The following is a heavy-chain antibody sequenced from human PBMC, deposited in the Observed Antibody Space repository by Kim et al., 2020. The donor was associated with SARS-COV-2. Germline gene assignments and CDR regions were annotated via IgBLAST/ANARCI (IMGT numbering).Heavy chain of an antibody. CDR3: ARDGKYSTSLFDY. CDR2: NSAYNGNT. CDR1: RYTFTNFG. V-gene: IGHV1-18*01. Sequence: ASVKVSCKASRYTFTNFGISWVRQAPGQGLEWMGWNSAYNGNTNYAQNLQGRVTMTTDTSTSTAYMELRSLRSDDTAVYYCARDGKYSTSLFDYWGQGTQVTVSS. D-gene: IGHD1-26*01. J-gene: IGHJ4*02.